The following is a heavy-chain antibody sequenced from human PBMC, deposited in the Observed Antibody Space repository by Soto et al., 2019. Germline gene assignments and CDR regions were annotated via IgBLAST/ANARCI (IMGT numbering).Heavy chain of an antibody. CDR1: GGSISSYY. V-gene: IGHV4-59*08. CDR3: ARSEYSSRWFDY. J-gene: IGHJ4*02. D-gene: IGHD6-13*01. Sequence: SETLSLTCTVSGGSISSYYWSWIRQPPGKGLEWIGYIYYSGSTNYNPSLKSRVTISVDTSKNQFSLKLSSVTAADTAVYYCARSEYSSRWFDYWGQGTLVTVSS. CDR2: IYYSGST.